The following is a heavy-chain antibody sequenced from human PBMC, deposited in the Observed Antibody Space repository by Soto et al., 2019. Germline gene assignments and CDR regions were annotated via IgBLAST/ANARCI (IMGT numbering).Heavy chain of an antibody. CDR3: ARDKTIAAAGTRNFDY. D-gene: IGHD6-13*01. CDR1: GYTFTSYY. V-gene: IGHV1-46*01. J-gene: IGHJ4*02. CDR2: INPSGGST. Sequence: ASVKVSCKASGYTFTSYYMHWVRQAPGQGLEWMGIINPSGGSTSYAQKFQGRVTMTRDTSTSTVYMELSSLRSEDTAVYYCARDKTIAAAGTRNFDYWGQGTLVTVSS.